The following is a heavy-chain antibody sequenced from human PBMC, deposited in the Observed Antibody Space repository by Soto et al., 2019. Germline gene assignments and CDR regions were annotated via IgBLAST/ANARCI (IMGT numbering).Heavy chain of an antibody. CDR2: INPNSGGT. V-gene: IGHV1-2*04. CDR3: ARDNSRFFDY. CDR1: GYTFTGYY. Sequence: ASVKVSCKASGYTFTGYYMHWVRQAPGQGLEWMGWINPNSGGTNYAQKLQGWVTMTRDTSTSTAYMELSSLRSDDTAVYYCARDNSRFFDYWGQGTLVTVSS. J-gene: IGHJ4*02. D-gene: IGHD3-22*01.